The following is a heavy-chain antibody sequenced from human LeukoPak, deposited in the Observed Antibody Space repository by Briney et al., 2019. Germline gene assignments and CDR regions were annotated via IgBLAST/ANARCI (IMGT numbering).Heavy chain of an antibody. CDR1: GYTFTSYA. CDR3: ARDRDGSYLDY. CDR2: INAGNGTT. J-gene: IGHJ4*02. V-gene: IGHV1-3*01. D-gene: IGHD1-26*01. Sequence: ASVKVSCKASGYTFTSYAMHWVRQAPGQRLEWMGWINAGNGTTKYSQKFQGRVTITRDTSASTAYMELSSLRSEDTAVYCCARDRDGSYLDYWGQGTLVTVSS.